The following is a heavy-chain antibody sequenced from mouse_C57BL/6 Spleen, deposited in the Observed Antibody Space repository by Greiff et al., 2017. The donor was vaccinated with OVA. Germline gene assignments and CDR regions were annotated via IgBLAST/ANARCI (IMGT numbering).Heavy chain of an antibody. CDR3: AREATNYYAMDY. Sequence: EVKVVESGPGMVKPSQSLSLTCTVTGYSITSGYDWHWLRHFPGNKLEWMGYISYSGSTNYNPSLKSRISITHDTSKNHFFLKLNSVTTEDTATYYCAREATNYYAMDYWGQGTSVTVSS. CDR1: GYSITSGYD. J-gene: IGHJ4*01. CDR2: ISYSGST. V-gene: IGHV3-1*01. D-gene: IGHD1-1*01.